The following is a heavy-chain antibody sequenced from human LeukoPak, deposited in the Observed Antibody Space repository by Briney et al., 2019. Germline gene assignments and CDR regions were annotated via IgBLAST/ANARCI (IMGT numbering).Heavy chain of an antibody. V-gene: IGHV3-66*01. CDR1: GFTVSSSY. CDR3: ARDLVGHGSGSFDY. D-gene: IGHD3-10*01. CDR2: IYSGGST. Sequence: QPGGSLRLSCAASGFTVSSSYMSWVRQAPGKGLEWVSVIYSGGSTYYADSVKGRFTISRDNSKNTLYLQMNSLRAEDTAVYYCARDLVGHGSGSFDYWGQGTLVTVAS. J-gene: IGHJ4*02.